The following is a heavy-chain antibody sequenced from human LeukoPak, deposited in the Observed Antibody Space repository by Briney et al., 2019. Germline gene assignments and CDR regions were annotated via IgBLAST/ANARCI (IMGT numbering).Heavy chain of an antibody. Sequence: QPGRSLRLSCAASGFTFSSYGMHWVRQAPGKGLEWVAVISYDGSNKYYADSVKGRFTISRDNSKNTLYLQMNSLRAEDTAVYYCAKDSGVYDILTGFDYWGQGTLVTVSS. CDR1: GFTFSSYG. CDR3: AKDSGVYDILTGFDY. V-gene: IGHV3-30*18. CDR2: ISYDGSNK. D-gene: IGHD3-9*01. J-gene: IGHJ4*02.